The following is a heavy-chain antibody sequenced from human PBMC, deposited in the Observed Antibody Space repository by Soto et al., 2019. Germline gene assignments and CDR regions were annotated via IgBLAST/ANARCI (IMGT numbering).Heavy chain of an antibody. D-gene: IGHD3-22*01. Sequence: SVKVSCKASGGTFSSYAISWVRQAPGQGLEWMGGIIPIFGTANYAQKFQGRVTITADESTSTAYMELSSLRSEDTAVYYCARDLRYYYDSSGSRLDPWGQGTQVTVS. V-gene: IGHV1-69*13. CDR1: GGTFSSYA. CDR3: ARDLRYYYDSSGSRLDP. CDR2: IIPIFGTA. J-gene: IGHJ5*02.